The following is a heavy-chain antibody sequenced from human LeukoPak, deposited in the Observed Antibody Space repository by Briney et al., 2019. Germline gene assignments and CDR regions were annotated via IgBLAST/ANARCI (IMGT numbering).Heavy chain of an antibody. J-gene: IGHJ5*02. V-gene: IGHV4-39*01. CDR1: GGSISSSSYY. Sequence: SETLSLTCTVSGGSISSSSYYWGWIRQPPGKGLVWIGSIYYSGSTYYNPSLKSRVTISVDTSKNQFSLNLSSVNAADTAVYYCARILYNGFDPWGQGTLVTVSS. CDR3: ARILYNGFDP. D-gene: IGHD2-15*01. CDR2: IYYSGST.